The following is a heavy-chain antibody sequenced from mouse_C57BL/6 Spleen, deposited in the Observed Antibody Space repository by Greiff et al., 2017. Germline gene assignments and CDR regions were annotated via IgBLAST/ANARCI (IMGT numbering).Heavy chain of an antibody. J-gene: IGHJ4*01. CDR3: TTLYGGLSYAMDY. Sequence: VQLQQSGAELVRPGASVKLSCKASGYTFTDYCMHWVKQRPEQGLEWIGWIDPENGDTDYAEKFQGKATITADTSSSTAYLQLSSLTSEDSAVYYCTTLYGGLSYAMDYWGQGTSVTVSS. D-gene: IGHD1-1*02. CDR1: GYTFTDYC. CDR2: IDPENGDT. V-gene: IGHV14-4*01.